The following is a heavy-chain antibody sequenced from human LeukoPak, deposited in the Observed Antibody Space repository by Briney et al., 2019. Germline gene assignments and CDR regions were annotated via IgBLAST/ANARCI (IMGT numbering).Heavy chain of an antibody. CDR1: GFTFSSYW. D-gene: IGHD6-13*01. CDR2: INSDGSST. V-gene: IGHV3-74*01. CDR3: AKDKAIAAAGYFDY. J-gene: IGHJ4*02. Sequence: GGSLRLSCAASGFTFSSYWMHWVRQAPGKGLVWVSRINSDGSSTSYADSVKGRFTISRDNAKNTLYLQMNSLRAEDTAVYYCAKDKAIAAAGYFDYWGQGTLVTVSS.